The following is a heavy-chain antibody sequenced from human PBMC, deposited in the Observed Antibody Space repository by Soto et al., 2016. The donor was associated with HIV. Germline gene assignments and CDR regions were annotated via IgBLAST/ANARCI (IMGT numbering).Heavy chain of an antibody. J-gene: IGHJ6*02. CDR1: GFTFSSYS. CDR3: ARVGWLVPDYYYYYGMDV. CDR2: ISSSSSYI. V-gene: IGHV3-21*01. D-gene: IGHD6-19*01. Sequence: EVQLVESGGGLVKPGGSLRLSCAASGFTFSSYSMNWVRQAPGKGLEWVSSISSSSSYIYYADSVKGRFTISRDNAKNSLYLQMNSLRAEDTAVYYCARVGWLVPDYYYYYGMDVWGQGTTVTVSS.